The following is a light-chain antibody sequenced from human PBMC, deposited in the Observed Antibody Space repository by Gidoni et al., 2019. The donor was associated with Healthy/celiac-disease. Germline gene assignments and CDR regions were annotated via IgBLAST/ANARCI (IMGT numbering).Light chain of an antibody. CDR3: SSYTSSILYV. CDR2: EVS. CDR1: SSDVGGYNY. V-gene: IGLV2-14*01. J-gene: IGLJ1*01. Sequence: QSALTQPASVSGSPGQSITISCTGTSSDVGGYNYVSWYQQHPGKAPKLMIYEVSNRPSGVSNRFSGSKSGNTASLTISGLQAEDDADYYCSSYTSSILYVFGTGTKVTVL.